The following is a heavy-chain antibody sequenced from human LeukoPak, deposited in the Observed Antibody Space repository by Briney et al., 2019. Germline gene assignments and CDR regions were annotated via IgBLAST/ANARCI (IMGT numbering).Heavy chain of an antibody. CDR2: IYYSGNT. D-gene: IGHD2-15*01. Sequence: SETLSLTCTVSGGPISDYYWSWIRQPPGKGLEWIAYIYYSGNTKVNPSLKSRVTVSVDTSKNQFSLKLTSVTAADTAVYYCARDKWSGGGLAQFDPWGQGTLVTVSS. J-gene: IGHJ5*02. CDR1: GGPISDYY. CDR3: ARDKWSGGGLAQFDP. V-gene: IGHV4-59*01.